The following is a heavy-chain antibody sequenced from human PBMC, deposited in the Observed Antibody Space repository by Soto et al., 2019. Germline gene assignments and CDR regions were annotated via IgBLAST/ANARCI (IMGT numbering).Heavy chain of an antibody. CDR1: GYTFTSYA. CDR2: INAGNGNT. D-gene: IGHD2-15*01. J-gene: IGHJ4*02. CDR3: ARVERCSGGSCYSPFDY. Sequence: GASVKGSFKASGYTFTSYAMHWGRQAPGQKLEWMGWINAGNGNTKYSQKFQGRVTITRDTSASTAYMELSSLRSEDTAVYYCARVERCSGGSCYSPFDYWGQGTLVTVSS. V-gene: IGHV1-3*01.